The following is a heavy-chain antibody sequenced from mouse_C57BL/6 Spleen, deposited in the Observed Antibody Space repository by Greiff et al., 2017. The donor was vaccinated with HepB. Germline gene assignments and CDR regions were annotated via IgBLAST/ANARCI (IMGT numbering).Heavy chain of an antibody. CDR2: INPNNGGT. CDR1: GYTFTDYY. Sequence: VQLQQSGPELVKPGASVKISCKASGYTFTDYYMNWVKQSHGKSLEWIGDINPNNGGTSYNQKFKGKATLTVDKSSSTAYMELRSLTSEDSAVYYGARLLLRSFYYAMDYWGQGTSVTVSS. J-gene: IGHJ4*01. V-gene: IGHV1-26*01. CDR3: ARLLLRSFYYAMDY. D-gene: IGHD1-1*01.